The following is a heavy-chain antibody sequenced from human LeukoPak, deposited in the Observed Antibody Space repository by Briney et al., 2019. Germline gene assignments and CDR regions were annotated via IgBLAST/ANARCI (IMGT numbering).Heavy chain of an antibody. Sequence: MTSETLSLTCTVSGGSIISHTYYWSWIRQPPGKGLEWIGEINHSGSTNYDPSLKSRVTISVDTSKNQFSLKLSSVTAADTAVYYCAGCHSSGWYIDYWGQGTLVTVSS. CDR1: GGSIISHTYY. D-gene: IGHD6-19*01. CDR2: INHSGST. CDR3: AGCHSSGWYIDY. J-gene: IGHJ4*02. V-gene: IGHV4-39*07.